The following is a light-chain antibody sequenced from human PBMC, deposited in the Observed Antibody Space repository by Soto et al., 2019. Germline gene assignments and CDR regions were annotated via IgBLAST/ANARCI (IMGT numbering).Light chain of an antibody. CDR1: QSVTSD. CDR2: DAS. CDR3: QQRSNWPWT. Sequence: EIVLTQSPATLSLSPGERATLSCRASQSVTSDLAWYQQTPGQAPRLLIYDASNRATGIPARFSGSGSGTDFTLTISSLEPEDFAVYYCQQRSNWPWTFGQGTKVEI. V-gene: IGKV3-11*01. J-gene: IGKJ1*01.